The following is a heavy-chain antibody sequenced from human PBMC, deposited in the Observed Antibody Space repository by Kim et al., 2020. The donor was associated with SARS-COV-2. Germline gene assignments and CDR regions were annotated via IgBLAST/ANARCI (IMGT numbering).Heavy chain of an antibody. Sequence: RKGRVNISVDTSKNQFSLKLSSVTAADTAVYYCARGARLGSSSWSYYFDYWGQGTLVTVSS. V-gene: IGHV4-34*01. J-gene: IGHJ4*02. CDR3: ARGARLGSSSWSYYFDY. D-gene: IGHD6-13*01.